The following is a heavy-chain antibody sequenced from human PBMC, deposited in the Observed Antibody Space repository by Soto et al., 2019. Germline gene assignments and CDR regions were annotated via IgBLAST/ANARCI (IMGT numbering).Heavy chain of an antibody. CDR3: ARGMAEEQIFYYFDY. Sequence: SETLSLTCTVSGGSISSYYWSWIRQPPGKGLEWIGYIYYSGSTNYNPSLKNRVTISVDASKSQFYLKLRSVTAADTAVYYCARGMAEEQIFYYFDYWGQGALVTVSS. CDR2: IYYSGST. J-gene: IGHJ4*02. CDR1: GGSISSYY. V-gene: IGHV4-59*01. D-gene: IGHD3-9*01.